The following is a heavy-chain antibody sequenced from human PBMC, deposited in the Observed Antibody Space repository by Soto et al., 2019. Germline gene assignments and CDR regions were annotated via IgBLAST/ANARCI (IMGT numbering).Heavy chain of an antibody. Sequence: QVQLVQSGAEVKKPGSSVKVSCKASGGTFNRYAISWVRQAPGQGLEWMGGIIPIFGRGNDAQRFQGRVTITADESTGTAYMELSSLRSEDTGVYYCARSAITLFGVVSIPPHYYSEMDVWGQGTTVTVSS. V-gene: IGHV1-69*01. D-gene: IGHD3-3*01. J-gene: IGHJ6*02. CDR2: IIPIFGRG. CDR1: GGTFNRYA. CDR3: ARSAITLFGVVSIPPHYYSEMDV.